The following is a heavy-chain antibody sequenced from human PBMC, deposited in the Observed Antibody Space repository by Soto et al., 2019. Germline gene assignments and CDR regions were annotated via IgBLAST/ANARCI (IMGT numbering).Heavy chain of an antibody. Sequence: SWPLSLPCSFSGVSIRNVYWTWIRQAPGKGLEWIGFIFHSGNSKYNPSLKSRVTISVDTSKNQSSLSLDSVTAADTAVYFCARAXXXXPPXDXWXXGXLVTVXS. CDR1: GVSIRNVY. J-gene: IGHJ4*01. CDR2: IFHSGNS. CDR3: ARAXXXXPPXDX. V-gene: IGHV4-59*01.